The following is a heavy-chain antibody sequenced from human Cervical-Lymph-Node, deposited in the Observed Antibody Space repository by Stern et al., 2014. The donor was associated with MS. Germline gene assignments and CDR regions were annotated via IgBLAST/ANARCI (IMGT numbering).Heavy chain of an antibody. CDR1: GGSISSGSSY. CDR3: ARLSPDAFDI. J-gene: IGHJ3*02. Sequence: QLQLQESGPGLVKPSQTLSLTCSVSGGSISSGSSYWSWIRQHPGKGLEWIAYIHYSGNTYYNSPLKSRVYLSADTYKNQSSLKLSSVTAADTAVYYCARLSPDAFDIWGQGTLVTVSS. V-gene: IGHV4-31*03. CDR2: IHYSGNT.